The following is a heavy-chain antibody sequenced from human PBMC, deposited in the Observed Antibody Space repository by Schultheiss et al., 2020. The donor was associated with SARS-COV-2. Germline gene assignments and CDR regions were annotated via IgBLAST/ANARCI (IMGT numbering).Heavy chain of an antibody. V-gene: IGHV4-39*01. CDR2: VYYTGIT. Sequence: SETLSLTCTVSGDSISSSDYYWGWIRQPPGKGLEWIGSVYYTGITYYNLSLKSRVTISVDTSKNQFSLKLTSATAADTAVYYCARFGYYYSDSSGFDYWGQGTLVTV. D-gene: IGHD3-22*01. J-gene: IGHJ4*02. CDR1: GDSISSSDYY. CDR3: ARFGYYYSDSSGFDY.